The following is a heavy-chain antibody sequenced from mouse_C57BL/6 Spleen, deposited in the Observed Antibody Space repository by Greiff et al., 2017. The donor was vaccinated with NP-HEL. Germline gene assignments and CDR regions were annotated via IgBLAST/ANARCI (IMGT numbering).Heavy chain of an antibody. Sequence: VHVKQSVAELVRPGASVKLSCTASGFNIKNTYMHWVKQRPEQGLEWIGRIDPANGNTKYAPKFQGKATITADTSSNTAYQQLSSLTSEDTAIYYCARYYYGSKDAMDYWGQGTSVTVSS. CDR3: ARYYYGSKDAMDY. D-gene: IGHD1-1*01. CDR2: IDPANGNT. CDR1: GFNIKNTY. V-gene: IGHV14-3*01. J-gene: IGHJ4*01.